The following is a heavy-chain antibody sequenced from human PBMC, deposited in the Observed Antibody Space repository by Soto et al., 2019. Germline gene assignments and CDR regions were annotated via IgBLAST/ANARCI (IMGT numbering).Heavy chain of an antibody. V-gene: IGHV4-39*01. CDR3: SRQHAAARNVRAY. J-gene: IGHJ4*02. CDR1: GGSISSSSYY. D-gene: IGHD6-13*01. CDR2: IYYSGST. Sequence: SETLSLTCTVSGGSISSSSYYWGWIRQPPGKGLEWIGSIYYSGSTYYNPSLKSRVTISVDTSKNQFSLKLSSVTAADTAVYYCSRQHAAARNVRAYRGRRAPVPVSS.